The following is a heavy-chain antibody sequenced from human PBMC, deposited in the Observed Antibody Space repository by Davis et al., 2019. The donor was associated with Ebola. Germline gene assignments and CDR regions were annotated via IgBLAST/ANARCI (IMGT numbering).Heavy chain of an antibody. J-gene: IGHJ4*02. V-gene: IGHV3-30*04. D-gene: IGHD3-10*01. CDR1: GFTFSSYA. Sequence: GEFLKISCAASGFTFSSYAMHWVRQAPGKGLEWVAVISYDGSNKYYADSVKGRFTISRDNSKNTLYLQMNSLGADDTAVYYCAKCRGGSGPNYLDFWGQGTLVTVSS. CDR3: AKCRGGSGPNYLDF. CDR2: ISYDGSNK.